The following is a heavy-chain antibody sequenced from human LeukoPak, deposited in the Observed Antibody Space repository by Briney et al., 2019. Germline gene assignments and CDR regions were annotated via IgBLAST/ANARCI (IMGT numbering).Heavy chain of an antibody. J-gene: IGHJ4*02. CDR1: GFTFSSYS. CDR3: ARLELGYCSSTSCSSGY. Sequence: GGSLRLSCAASGFTFSSYSMNWVRQAPGKGLEWVSSISSSSSYIYYADSVKGRFTISRDNAKNSLYLQMNSLRAEDTAVYCCARLELGYCSSTSCSSGYWGQGTLVTVSS. D-gene: IGHD2-2*01. V-gene: IGHV3-21*01. CDR2: ISSSSSYI.